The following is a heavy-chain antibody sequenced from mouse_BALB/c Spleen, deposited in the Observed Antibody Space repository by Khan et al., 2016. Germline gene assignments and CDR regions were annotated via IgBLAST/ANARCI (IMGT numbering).Heavy chain of an antibody. Sequence: QVQLQQSGTELPRPGASVKLSCKASGYTFTDYYLHWVKQRTGQGIEWIGEIFPGSGSTYYNEKFKGKASLTADTSSSTAYRHLSSLTSEDAAVYFGARSYCGYLSIDYVGHGASVTVSS. CDR2: IFPGSGST. J-gene: IGHJ4*01. D-gene: IGHD1-2*01. CDR3: ARSYCGYLSIDY. V-gene: IGHV1-77*01. CDR1: GYTFTDYY.